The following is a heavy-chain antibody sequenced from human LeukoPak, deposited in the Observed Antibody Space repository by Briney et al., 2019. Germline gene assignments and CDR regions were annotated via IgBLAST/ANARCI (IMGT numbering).Heavy chain of an antibody. D-gene: IGHD4-17*01. Sequence: PSETLSLTCAVYGGSFSGYYWSWIRQPPGKGLEWIGEINHSGSTNYNPSLKSRVTISVDTSKNQFSLKLSSVTAADTAVYYCARGAAGITVNWGQGTLVTVSS. CDR1: GGSFSGYY. CDR2: INHSGST. CDR3: ARGAAGITVN. J-gene: IGHJ4*02. V-gene: IGHV4-34*01.